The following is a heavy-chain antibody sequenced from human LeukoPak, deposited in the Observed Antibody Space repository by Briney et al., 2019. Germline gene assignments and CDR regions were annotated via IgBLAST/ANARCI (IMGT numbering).Heavy chain of an antibody. CDR2: IYYSGSA. Sequence: PSETLSLTCTVSGGSISAYYWSWIRQPPGKGLEWTGSIYYSGSAYYNPSLKSRVTTSVDTSKNQFSLKLSSVTAADTAVYYCARQSGSRLSADAFDIWGQGTMVTVSS. D-gene: IGHD6-13*01. J-gene: IGHJ3*02. CDR1: GGSISAYY. V-gene: IGHV4-39*01. CDR3: ARQSGSRLSADAFDI.